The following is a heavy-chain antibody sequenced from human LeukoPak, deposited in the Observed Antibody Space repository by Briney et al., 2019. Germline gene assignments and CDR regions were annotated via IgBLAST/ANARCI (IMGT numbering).Heavy chain of an antibody. D-gene: IGHD1-26*01. CDR2: INPNSGGT. J-gene: IGHJ5*02. CDR1: GYTFTGYY. CDR3: ARGDSGSYSSWFDP. Sequence: PAASVKVSCKASGYTFTGYYMHWVRQAPGQGLEWMGWINPNSGGTNYAQKFQGRVTMTRDTSISTAYMELSRLRSDDTAVYYCARGDSGSYSSWFDPWGQGTLVTVST. V-gene: IGHV1-2*02.